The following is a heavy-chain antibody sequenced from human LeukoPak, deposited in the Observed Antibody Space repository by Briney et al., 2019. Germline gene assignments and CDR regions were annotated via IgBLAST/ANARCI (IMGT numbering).Heavy chain of an antibody. CDR1: GGSFSSYY. J-gene: IGHJ4*02. CDR2: IYYSGST. V-gene: IGHV4-59*01. D-gene: IGHD5-24*01. CDR3: ARSRDGYKSLFDY. Sequence: SETLSLTCAVYGGSFSSYYWSWIRQPPGKGLEWIGYIYYSGSTNYNPSLKSRVTISVDTSKNQFSLKLSSVTAADTAVYFCARSRDGYKSLFDYWGQGTLVTVSS.